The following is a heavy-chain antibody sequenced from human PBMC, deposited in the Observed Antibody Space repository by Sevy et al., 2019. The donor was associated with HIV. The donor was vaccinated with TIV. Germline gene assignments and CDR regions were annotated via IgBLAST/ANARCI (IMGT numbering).Heavy chain of an antibody. J-gene: IGHJ5*02. CDR3: ARGRNWFDP. Sequence: DAVKVSCKASGYTFTSYDINWVRQATGQGLERKGWMNPNSRNTGYAQKFQGRVTISRNTSISTAYMELSSLRSEDTSVYYCARGRNWFDPWGQGTLVLVSS. CDR1: GYTFTSYD. V-gene: IGHV1-8*03. CDR2: MNPNSRNT.